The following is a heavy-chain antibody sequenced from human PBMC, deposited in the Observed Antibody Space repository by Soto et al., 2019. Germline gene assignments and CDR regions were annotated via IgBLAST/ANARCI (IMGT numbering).Heavy chain of an antibody. CDR3: ATGRGEVKAYSHGMDV. Sequence: ASVKVSCKVSGYTLTELSMHWVRQAPGKGLEWMGGFDPEDGETIYAQKFQGRVTMAEDTSTDTAYMELSSLRSEDTAVYYCATGRGEVKAYSHGMDVWGQGTTVTVSS. J-gene: IGHJ6*02. CDR2: FDPEDGET. CDR1: GYTLTELS. D-gene: IGHD4-17*01. V-gene: IGHV1-24*01.